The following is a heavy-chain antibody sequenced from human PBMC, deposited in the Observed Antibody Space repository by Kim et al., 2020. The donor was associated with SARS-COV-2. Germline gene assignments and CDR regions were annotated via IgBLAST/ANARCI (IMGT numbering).Heavy chain of an antibody. D-gene: IGHD3-16*01. J-gene: IGHJ4*02. Sequence: QGRVTITRDTSASTAYMELSSLRSEDTAVYYCARTEYYDYVWGSFSALDYWGQGTLVTVSS. V-gene: IGHV1-3*01. CDR3: ARTEYYDYVWGSFSALDY.